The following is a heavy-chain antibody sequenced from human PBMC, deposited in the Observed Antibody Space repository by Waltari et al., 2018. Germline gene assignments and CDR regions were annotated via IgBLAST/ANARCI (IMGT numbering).Heavy chain of an antibody. CDR1: GFSLSDYG. CDR2: ISRCGPTI. CDR3: ARVWGVTTSDF. D-gene: IGHD4-17*01. Sequence: EVQLVESGGGLVQPGGSLRLSCAASGFSLSDYGMNWVRQAPGKGLEWLSFISRCGPTIHYADSVKGRFTVSRDNTKNSLSLQMNSLRAEDTAVYYCARVWGVTTSDFWGQGTLVTVSS. V-gene: IGHV3-48*03. J-gene: IGHJ4*02.